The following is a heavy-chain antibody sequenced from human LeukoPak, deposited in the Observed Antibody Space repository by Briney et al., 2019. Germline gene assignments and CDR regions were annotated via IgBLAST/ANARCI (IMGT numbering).Heavy chain of an antibody. CDR3: ASNEYPVQAFDV. V-gene: IGHV4-34*01. D-gene: IGHD2-2*02. CDR2: IHHSGST. CDR1: GGSFNDYY. Sequence: SETLSLTCAVYGGSFNDYYWSWIRQSPGTGLEWIGEIHHSGSTNYNSSLESRVTMSIDTSNNQFSLKLTSVTAADTAVYYCASNEYPVQAFDVWGQGTMVTVSS. J-gene: IGHJ3*01.